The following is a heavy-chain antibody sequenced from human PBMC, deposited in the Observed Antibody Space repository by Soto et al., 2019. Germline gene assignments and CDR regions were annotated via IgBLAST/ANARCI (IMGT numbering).Heavy chain of an antibody. D-gene: IGHD5-18*01. CDR3: ARTPLNVDTAMVTKLLWFDP. CDR1: GYTFTSYG. Sequence: ASVKVSCKASGYTFTSYGISWVRQAPGQGLEWMGWISAYNGNTNYAQKLQGRVTMTTDTSTSTACMELRSLRSDDTAVYYCARTPLNVDTAMVTKLLWFDPRGQGTLVTVSS. J-gene: IGHJ5*02. CDR2: ISAYNGNT. V-gene: IGHV1-18*01.